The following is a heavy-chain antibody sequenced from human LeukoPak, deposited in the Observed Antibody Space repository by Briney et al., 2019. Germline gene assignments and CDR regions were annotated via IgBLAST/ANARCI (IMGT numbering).Heavy chain of an antibody. J-gene: IGHJ4*02. CDR2: ISAYNGNR. CDR3: ARDDSGAKVDIDY. CDR1: GYSFCDYG. V-gene: IGHV1-18*01. D-gene: IGHD5-12*01. Sequence: VASVTVSFKASGYSFCDYGFSWVRQAPGQGLEWLGWISAYNGNRNYAQKVEGRVTMTTDTSTSTAYLELRGLRPDDTAVYYCARDDSGAKVDIDYWGQGTLLIVSS.